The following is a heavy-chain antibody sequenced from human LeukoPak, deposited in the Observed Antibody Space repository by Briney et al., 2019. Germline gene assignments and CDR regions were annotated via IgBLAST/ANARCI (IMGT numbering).Heavy chain of an antibody. V-gene: IGHV4-59*11. CDR2: IYYSGST. J-gene: IGHJ5*02. D-gene: IGHD2-8*01. CDR3: ARVNSNCTNGVCYTGWFDP. Sequence: PSETLSLTCTVSGGSISSHYWSWIRQPPGKGLEWIGYIYYSGSTNYNPSLKSRVTISVDTSKNQFSLKLSSVTAADTAVYYCARVNSNCTNGVCYTGWFDPWGQGTLVTVSS. CDR1: GGSISSHY.